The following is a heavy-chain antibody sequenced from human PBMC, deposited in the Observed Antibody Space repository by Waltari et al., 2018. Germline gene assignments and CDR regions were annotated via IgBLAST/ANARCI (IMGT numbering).Heavy chain of an antibody. CDR1: GGSFSGYY. CDR2: INHSGST. J-gene: IGHJ5*02. V-gene: IGHV4-34*01. CDR3: ARDLRFLEWLSYNWFDP. D-gene: IGHD3-3*01. Sequence: QVQLQQWGAGLLKPSETLSLTCAVYGGSFSGYYWSWIRQPQGKGLEWIGEINHSGSTNYHPSPKSQVTRSVDTSKNQFSLKLSSVTAADTAVYYCARDLRFLEWLSYNWFDPWGQGTLVTVSS.